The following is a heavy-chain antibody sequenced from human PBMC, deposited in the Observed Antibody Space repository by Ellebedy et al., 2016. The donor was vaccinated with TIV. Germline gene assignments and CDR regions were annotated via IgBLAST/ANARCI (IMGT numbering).Heavy chain of an antibody. CDR1: GYTFTSYA. V-gene: IGHV1-3*01. CDR3: ARDPTVIVVGRMDV. J-gene: IGHJ6*02. Sequence: ASVKVSXXASGYTFTSYAMHWVRQAPGQRLEWMGWINGGNGNTEYSEKFQDRITITRDTSARTAYMELSSLRSEDTAVYYCARDPTVIVVGRMDVWGQGTTVTVSS. D-gene: IGHD3-22*01. CDR2: INGGNGNT.